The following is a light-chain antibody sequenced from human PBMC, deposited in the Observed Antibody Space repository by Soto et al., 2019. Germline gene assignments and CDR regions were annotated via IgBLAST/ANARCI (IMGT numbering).Light chain of an antibody. CDR3: QQYYSTIT. Sequence: DLVTTQSTHSLDVSLGERSTMNCKSIKSVPYTSNNKNGLACYQQKPGQPPKLLIYWASTRESGVPDRFSGSGSGTDFTLTISSLQAEDVAVYYCQQYYSTITFGGGTKVDNK. V-gene: IGKV4-1*01. CDR2: WAS. J-gene: IGKJ4*01. CDR1: KSVPYTSNNKNG.